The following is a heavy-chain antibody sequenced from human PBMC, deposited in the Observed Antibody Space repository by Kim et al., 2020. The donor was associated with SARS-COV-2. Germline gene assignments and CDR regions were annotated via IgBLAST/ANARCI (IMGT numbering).Heavy chain of an antibody. CDR2: INHSGST. CDR1: GGSFSGYY. Sequence: SETLSLTCAVYGGSFSGYYWSWIRQPPGKGLEWIGEINHSGSTNYNPSLQSRVTISVDTSKNQFSLKLRSVTAADTAVYYCALSVANNDYWGQGTLVTVSS. V-gene: IGHV4-34*01. D-gene: IGHD5-12*01. CDR3: ALSVANNDY. J-gene: IGHJ4*02.